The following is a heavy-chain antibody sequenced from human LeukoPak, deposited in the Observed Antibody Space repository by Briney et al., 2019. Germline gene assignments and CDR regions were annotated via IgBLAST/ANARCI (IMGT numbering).Heavy chain of an antibody. CDR2: IYHSGST. D-gene: IGHD3-10*01. CDR3: AREFWNYRSGNLQAFDI. J-gene: IGHJ3*02. CDR1: GYSISSGYF. Sequence: SETLSLTCTVSGYSISSGYFWGWIRQPPGKGLEWIGTIYHSGSTYYNASLESRVTISVDTSKNQFSLRLSSVTAADPAVYYCAREFWNYRSGNLQAFDIWGQGTMVTVSS. V-gene: IGHV4-38-2*02.